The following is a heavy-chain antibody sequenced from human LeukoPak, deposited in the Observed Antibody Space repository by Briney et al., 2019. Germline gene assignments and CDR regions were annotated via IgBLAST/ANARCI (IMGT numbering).Heavy chain of an antibody. D-gene: IGHD2-15*01. V-gene: IGHV3-23*01. CDR3: AKPAYCSGGSCYSIGYFDY. CDR1: GFTFSSYA. Sequence: PGGSLRLSCAASGFTFSSYAMSWVRQAPGKGLEWVSGISGSGGSTDYADSVKGRVTISRDNSKNTLYLQMNSLRAEDTAVYYCAKPAYCSGGSCYSIGYFDYWGQGTLVTVSS. CDR2: ISGSGGST. J-gene: IGHJ4*02.